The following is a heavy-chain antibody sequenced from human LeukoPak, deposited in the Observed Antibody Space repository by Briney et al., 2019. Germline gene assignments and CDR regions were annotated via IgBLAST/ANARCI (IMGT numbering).Heavy chain of an antibody. V-gene: IGHV3-15*01. J-gene: IGHJ4*02. CDR1: GFTFSSYA. Sequence: GGSLRLSCAASGFTFSSYAMSWVRQAPGKGLEWVGRIKSKTDGGTTDYAAPVKGRFTISRDDSKNTLYLQMNSLKTEDTAVYYCTTGSDYDILPRWGQGTLVTVSS. D-gene: IGHD3-9*01. CDR2: IKSKTDGGTT. CDR3: TTGSDYDILPR.